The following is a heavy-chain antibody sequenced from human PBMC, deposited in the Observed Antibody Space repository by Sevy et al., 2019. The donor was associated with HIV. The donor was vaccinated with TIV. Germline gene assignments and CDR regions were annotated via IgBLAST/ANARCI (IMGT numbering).Heavy chain of an antibody. CDR3: ARALPDYYYGMDV. CDR2: IYYSGST. J-gene: IGHJ6*02. Sequence: SETLSLTCTVSGDSISSYYWSWIRQPPGKGLEWIGYIYYSGSTNYNPSLKSRVAISKDTSKNQFSLKLSSVTAADTAVYYCARALPDYYYGMDVWGQGTTVTVSS. CDR1: GDSISSYY. V-gene: IGHV4-59*01.